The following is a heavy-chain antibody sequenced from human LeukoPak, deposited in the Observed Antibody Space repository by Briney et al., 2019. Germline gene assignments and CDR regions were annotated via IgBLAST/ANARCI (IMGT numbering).Heavy chain of an antibody. D-gene: IGHD3-22*01. CDR2: IFHTGKV. V-gene: IGHV4-38-2*02. Sequence: PSETLSLTCTVSRSSLSTVYYWSWVRQPPGKSLEWIGSIFHTGKVYYNPSLKSRVTMSLDTSQNQFSLNLGAVTAADTAIYYCTRSYRPQVVGTHYWDQGTLVAVSS. CDR3: TRSYRPQVVGTHY. J-gene: IGHJ4*02. CDR1: RSSLSTVYY.